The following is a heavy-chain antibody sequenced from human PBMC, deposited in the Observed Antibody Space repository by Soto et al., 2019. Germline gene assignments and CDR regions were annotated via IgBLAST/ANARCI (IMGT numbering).Heavy chain of an antibody. J-gene: IGHJ6*03. D-gene: IGHD3-3*01. V-gene: IGHV3-21*01. CDR3: ARVLSFLEWLESSGPYYMDV. CDR1: GFTFSSYS. Sequence: GGSLRLSCAASGFTFSSYSMNWVRQAPGKGLEWVSSISSSSSYIYYADSVKGRFTISRDNAKNSLYLQMNSLRAEDTAVYYCARVLSFLEWLESSGPYYMDVWGKGTTVTVSS. CDR2: ISSSSSYI.